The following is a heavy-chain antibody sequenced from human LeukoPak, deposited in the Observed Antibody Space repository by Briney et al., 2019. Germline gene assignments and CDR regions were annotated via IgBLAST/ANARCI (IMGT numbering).Heavy chain of an antibody. V-gene: IGHV3-21*01. CDR2: ISSSSSYI. J-gene: IGHJ4*02. CDR3: ASRYGGYGHLDY. D-gene: IGHD5-12*01. CDR1: GFTFSSYS. Sequence: GSLRLSCAASGFTFSSYSMNWVRQAPGEGLEWVSSISSSSSYIYYADSVKGRFTISRDNAKNSLYLQMNSLRAEDTAVYYCASRYGGYGHLDYWGQGTLVTVSS.